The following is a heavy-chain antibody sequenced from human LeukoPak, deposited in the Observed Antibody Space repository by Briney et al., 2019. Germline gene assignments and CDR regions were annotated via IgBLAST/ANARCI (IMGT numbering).Heavy chain of an antibody. CDR2: INHSGNT. J-gene: IGHJ4*02. CDR1: GEFFGGSY. CDR3: ARGLYLTTRGGAAAGFLDY. D-gene: IGHD6-13*01. V-gene: IGHV4-34*01. Sequence: SETLSLTCTVHGEFFGGSYWNWIRQSPGEGLEWIGEINHSGNTNYNPSLKSRVTISVDTSQKQFSLRLSSVTAADTAVYYCARGLYLTTRGGAAAGFLDYWGQGNLVTVSS.